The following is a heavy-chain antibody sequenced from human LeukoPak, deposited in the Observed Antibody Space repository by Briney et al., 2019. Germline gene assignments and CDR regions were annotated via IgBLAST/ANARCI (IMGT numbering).Heavy chain of an antibody. D-gene: IGHD6-13*01. CDR2: IYPGDSDT. Sequence: GESLKISCKGSGYSFTSYWIGWVRQMRGKGLEWMGIIYPGDSDTRYSPSFQGQVTISADKSISTAYLQWSSLKASDTAMYYCARVPPYYSSSWYYIDYWGQGTLVTVSS. V-gene: IGHV5-51*01. CDR1: GYSFTSYW. CDR3: ARVPPYYSSSWYYIDY. J-gene: IGHJ4*02.